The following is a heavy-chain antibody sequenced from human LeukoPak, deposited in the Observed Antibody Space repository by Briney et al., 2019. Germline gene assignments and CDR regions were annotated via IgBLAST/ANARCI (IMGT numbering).Heavy chain of an antibody. CDR1: GFTLSNYD. CDR2: MGIVGDT. J-gene: IGHJ4*02. D-gene: IGHD3-16*01. Sequence: GGSLRLSCAASGFTLSNYDMHWVRQATGKGLEWVSRMGIVGDTYYSGSVKGRFTVSKENAKNSLNLQMNSLRAGDTALYYCVRSQGGNAEFDYWGQGTLVTVSS. CDR3: VRSQGGNAEFDY. V-gene: IGHV3-13*01.